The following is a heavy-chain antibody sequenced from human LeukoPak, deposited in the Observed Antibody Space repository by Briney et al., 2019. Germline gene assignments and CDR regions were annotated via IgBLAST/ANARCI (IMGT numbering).Heavy chain of an antibody. Sequence: SGTLSLTCAVSGGSISSSNWWSWVRQPPGKGLEWIGEINHGGGTRYNPSLKSRATISVDTSKKQFSLNLTSVTAADTAVYYCARGGDGTGDYRPTHFDSWGQGTLVTVSS. CDR3: ARGGDGTGDYRPTHFDS. J-gene: IGHJ4*02. CDR1: GGSISSSNW. D-gene: IGHD4-17*01. V-gene: IGHV4-4*02. CDR2: INHGGGT.